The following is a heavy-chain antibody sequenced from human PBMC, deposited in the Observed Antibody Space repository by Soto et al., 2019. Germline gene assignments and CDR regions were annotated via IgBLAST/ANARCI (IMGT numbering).Heavy chain of an antibody. D-gene: IGHD5-12*01. CDR1: GFTFSSYS. J-gene: IGHJ4*02. CDR3: ARAPKWLRPFDY. V-gene: IGHV3-21*01. Sequence: GSLRLSCAASGFTFSSYSMNWVRQAPWKGLEWVSSISSSSSYIYYADSVKGRFTIPRDNAKNSLYLQMNSLRAEDTAVYYCARAPKWLRPFDYWGQGTLVTVSS. CDR2: ISSSSSYI.